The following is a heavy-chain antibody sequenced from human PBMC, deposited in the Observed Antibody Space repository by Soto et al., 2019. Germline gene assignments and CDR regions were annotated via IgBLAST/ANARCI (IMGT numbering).Heavy chain of an antibody. CDR1: GGTFSSYS. Sequence: QVQLVQSGAEVKKPGSSVKVSCKASGGTFSSYSINWVRQAPGQGLEWMGGIIPIFGTANYAQKVQGRVTLTADESTGTAHMELSSLRNEDTAVYYCARPFQSWPGGWYFDLWGRGTLVTVSS. CDR3: ARPFQSWPGGWYFDL. D-gene: IGHD3-16*01. CDR2: IIPIFGTA. V-gene: IGHV1-69*01. J-gene: IGHJ2*01.